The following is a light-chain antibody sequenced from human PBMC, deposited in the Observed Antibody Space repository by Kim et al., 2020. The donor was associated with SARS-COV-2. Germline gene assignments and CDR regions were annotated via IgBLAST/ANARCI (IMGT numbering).Light chain of an antibody. CDR3: QQYDSSRT. CDR2: GAS. Sequence: EIVLTQSPGTLSLSPGERATLSCRASQSVSSSYLAWYQQKPGQAPRLLIYGASSRATGIPDRFSGSGSGTDFTLTISRLEPEDFALYYCQQYDSSRTFGQGTKVEIK. V-gene: IGKV3-20*01. J-gene: IGKJ1*01. CDR1: QSVSSSY.